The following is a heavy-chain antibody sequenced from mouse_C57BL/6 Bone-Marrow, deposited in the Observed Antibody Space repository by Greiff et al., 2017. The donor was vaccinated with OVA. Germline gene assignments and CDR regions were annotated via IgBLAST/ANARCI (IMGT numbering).Heavy chain of an antibody. V-gene: IGHV3-6*01. D-gene: IGHD1-1*01. CDR3: ARDKSYGLPFFDY. CDR2: ISYDGSN. CDR1: GYSITSGYY. J-gene: IGHJ2*01. Sequence: EVQLVESGPGLVKPSQSLSLTCSVTGYSITSGYYWNWIRQFPGNKLEWMGYISYDGSNNYNPSLKNRISITRDTSKNQFFLKLNSVTTEDTATYYCARDKSYGLPFFDYWGQGTTLTVSS.